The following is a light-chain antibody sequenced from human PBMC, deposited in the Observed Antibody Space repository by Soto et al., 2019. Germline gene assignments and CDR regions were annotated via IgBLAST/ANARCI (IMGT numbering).Light chain of an antibody. Sequence: QSVLTQPPSASGSPGQSVTISCTGTSSDVGAYKYVSWYQQYPGKAPKLMIYEVTKRPSGVPDRFSGSKSGNTASLTVSGLQAEDEADYYCTSYVGNDIWVFGGATKLTVL. CDR3: TSYVGNDIWV. CDR2: EVT. CDR1: SSDVGAYKY. J-gene: IGLJ3*02. V-gene: IGLV2-8*01.